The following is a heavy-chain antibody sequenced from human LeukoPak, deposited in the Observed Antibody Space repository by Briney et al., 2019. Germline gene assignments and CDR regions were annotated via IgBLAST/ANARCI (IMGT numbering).Heavy chain of an antibody. CDR3: ESQEWAYA. Sequence: SETLSLTCTVSGGSISSGSYYWSWIRQPAGKGLEWIGSIYYSGSTYYNPSLKSRVTISVDTSKNQFSLKLSSVTAADTAVYYCESQEWAYAWGQGTLVTLSS. D-gene: IGHD2-2*01. J-gene: IGHJ5*02. V-gene: IGHV4-39*07. CDR2: IYYSGST. CDR1: GGSISSGSYY.